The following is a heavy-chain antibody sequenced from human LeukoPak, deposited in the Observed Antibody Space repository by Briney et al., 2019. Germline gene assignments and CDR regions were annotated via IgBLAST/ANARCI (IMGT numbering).Heavy chain of an antibody. V-gene: IGHV4-39*07. CDR3: AREQWLAYYYYYGMDV. CDR1: GGSISSSSYY. D-gene: IGHD6-19*01. J-gene: IGHJ6*02. CDR2: IYYSGST. Sequence: SETLSLTCTVSGGSISSSSYYWGWIRQPPGKGLEWIGSIYYSGSTYYNPSLKSRVTISVDTSKNQFSLKLSSVTAADTAVYYCAREQWLAYYYYYGMDVWGQGTTVTVSS.